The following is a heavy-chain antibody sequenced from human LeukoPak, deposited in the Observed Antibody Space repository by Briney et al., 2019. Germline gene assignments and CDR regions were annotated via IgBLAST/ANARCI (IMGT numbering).Heavy chain of an antibody. CDR2: ISGSGGST. D-gene: IGHD2-2*01. Sequence: GGSLRLSCAASGFTFSSYAMSWVRQAPGKGLEWVSAISGSGGSTYYADSVKGRFTISRDNSKNTLYLQMNSLRAEDTAVYYCAKDPTATAYYYYYYMDAWGKGTTVTISS. CDR1: GFTFSSYA. J-gene: IGHJ6*03. V-gene: IGHV3-23*01. CDR3: AKDPTATAYYYYYYMDA.